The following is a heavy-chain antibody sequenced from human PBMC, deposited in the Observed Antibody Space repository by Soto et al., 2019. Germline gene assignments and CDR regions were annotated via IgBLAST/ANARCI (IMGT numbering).Heavy chain of an antibody. V-gene: IGHV3-30-3*01. CDR3: ARDVNYGYYYYGMDV. Sequence: GGSLRLSCAASGFTFSSYAMHWVRQATGKGLEWVAVISYDGSNKYYADSVNGRFTISRDNSKNTLYLQMNSLRAEDTAVYYCARDVNYGYYYYGMDVWGQGTTVTVS. D-gene: IGHD1-7*01. CDR2: ISYDGSNK. CDR1: GFTFSSYA. J-gene: IGHJ6*01.